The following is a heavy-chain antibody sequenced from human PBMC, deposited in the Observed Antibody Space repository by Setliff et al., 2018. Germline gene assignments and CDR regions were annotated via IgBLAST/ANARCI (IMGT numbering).Heavy chain of an antibody. V-gene: IGHV1-3*01. Sequence: ASVKVSCKASGYTFTNYAIHWVRQAPGQRLEWMGWINAGNGNTKYSQKFQGRVTITRDTSASTAYMELNSLRSEDTALYYCAKDLITTTVPEWLLYTPTTYFDYWGQGTLVTVS. D-gene: IGHD3-3*01. CDR3: AKDLITTTVPEWLLYTPTTYFDY. CDR1: GYTFTNYA. J-gene: IGHJ4*02. CDR2: INAGNGNT.